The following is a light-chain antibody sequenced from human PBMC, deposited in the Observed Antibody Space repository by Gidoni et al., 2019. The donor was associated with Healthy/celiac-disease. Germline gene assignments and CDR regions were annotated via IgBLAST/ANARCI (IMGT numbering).Light chain of an antibody. CDR2: WAS. J-gene: IGKJ1*01. Sequence: DIVMTQSPDSLAVSLGERATINCKSSQSVLYSSNNKNYLAWYQQKPGQPPKLLIYWASTRESGVPDRFSGSGSGTDFTLPISSLQAEDVAVYYCQQYYSTPQTFGQGTKVEIQ. CDR1: QSVLYSSNNKNY. V-gene: IGKV4-1*01. CDR3: QQYYSTPQT.